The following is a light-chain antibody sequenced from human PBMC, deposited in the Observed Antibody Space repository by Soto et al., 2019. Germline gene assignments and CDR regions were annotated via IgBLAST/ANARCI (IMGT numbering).Light chain of an antibody. Sequence: SALTQPASVSGSPGQSIAISCTGTRSGVGAYNYVSWYQQHPGKAPKLMISEVTNRPSGVSDRFSGSKSGNTASLTISGLQAEDEADYYCSSFTSRFTFVFGTGTKLTVL. CDR2: EVT. CDR1: RSGVGAYNY. CDR3: SSFTSRFTFV. J-gene: IGLJ1*01. V-gene: IGLV2-14*01.